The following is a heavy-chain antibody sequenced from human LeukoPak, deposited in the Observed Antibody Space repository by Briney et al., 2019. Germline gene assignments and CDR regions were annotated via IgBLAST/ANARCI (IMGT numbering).Heavy chain of an antibody. CDR1: GDSISSSSYF. D-gene: IGHD6-19*01. J-gene: IGHJ4*02. V-gene: IGHV4-39*01. CDR2: IYYTGIT. Sequence: PSETLSLTCSVSGDSISSSSYFWGWIRQPPGKGLEWIGSIYYTGITHYNPSLKSRVTISVDTSTNQFSLRLSSVTATGTAVYYCARHQRVQWPIHGKIDYWGPGTLVTVSS. CDR3: ARHQRVQWPIHGKIDY.